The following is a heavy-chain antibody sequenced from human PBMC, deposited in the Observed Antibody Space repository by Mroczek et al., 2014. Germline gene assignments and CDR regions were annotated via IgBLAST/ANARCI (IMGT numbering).Heavy chain of an antibody. CDR1: GYTFTGYY. D-gene: IGHD6-19*01. CDR2: INPNSGGT. Sequence: SGAEVKKPGASVKVSCKASGYTFTGYYMHWVRQAPGQGLEWMGWINPNSGGTNYAQKFQGRVTMTRDTSISTAYMELSRLRSDDTAVYYCARDRGIAVAGSGGYYVLYGMDVWGQGTTV. CDR3: ARDRGIAVAGSGGYYVLYGMDV. V-gene: IGHV1-2*02. J-gene: IGHJ6*02.